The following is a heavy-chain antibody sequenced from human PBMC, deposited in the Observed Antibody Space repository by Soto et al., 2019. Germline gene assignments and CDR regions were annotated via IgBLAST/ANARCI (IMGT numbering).Heavy chain of an antibody. Sequence: EVQLLESGGGLVQPGGSLRLSCAASGFTFSSYAMSWVRQAPGKGLEWVSAISGSGGSTYYADSVKGRFTISRDNSKNTLYLQMNSLRAEDTAVYYCARSPVAGYYYYGMDVWGQGTTVTVSS. CDR2: ISGSGGST. V-gene: IGHV3-23*01. CDR3: ARSPVAGYYYYGMDV. J-gene: IGHJ6*02. CDR1: GFTFSSYA. D-gene: IGHD6-19*01.